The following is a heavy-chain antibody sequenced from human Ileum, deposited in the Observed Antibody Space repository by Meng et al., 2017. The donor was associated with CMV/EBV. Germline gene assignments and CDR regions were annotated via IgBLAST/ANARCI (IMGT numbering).Heavy chain of an antibody. D-gene: IGHD4-17*01. Sequence: GESLKIPRAASGFTFSDYSMNWVRQAPGKGLEWVSYISTSSSTIYYADSVKGRFTISRDNAKNSLYLQMNSLRAEDTAVYYCARVGGTTVTTHNFYAMDVWGQGTTVTVSS. CDR3: ARVGGTTVTTHNFYAMDV. V-gene: IGHV3-48*04. CDR1: GFTFSDYS. CDR2: ISTSSSTI. J-gene: IGHJ6*02.